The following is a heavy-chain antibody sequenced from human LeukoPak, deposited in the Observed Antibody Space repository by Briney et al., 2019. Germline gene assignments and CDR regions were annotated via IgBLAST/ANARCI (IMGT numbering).Heavy chain of an antibody. J-gene: IGHJ4*02. CDR1: GVTFSRLV. V-gene: IGHV1-69*13. CDR3: TRDAGDYGGSGSYPDY. Sequence: SVKVSCKASGVTFSRLVVSWVRQAPGQGLEWMGQIIPYFGTSNYAQNFQGRVTLTADEATSTAYMELNRLKSDDTAVYYCTRDAGDYGGSGSYPDYWGQGTLVTVSS. CDR2: IIPYFGTS. D-gene: IGHD3-10*01.